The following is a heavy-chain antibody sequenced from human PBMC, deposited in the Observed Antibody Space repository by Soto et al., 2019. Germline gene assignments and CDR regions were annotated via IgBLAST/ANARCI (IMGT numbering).Heavy chain of an antibody. CDR3: ARTGSQFTGAFDI. D-gene: IGHD1-26*01. V-gene: IGHV3-33*01. CDR1: GFTFSSYG. Sequence: PVGSLRLSCAASGFTFSSYGMHWVRQAPGKGLEWVAVIWYDGSNKYYADSVKGRFTISRDNSKNTLYLQMNSLRAEDTAVYYCARTGSQFTGAFDIWGQGTMVTVSS. J-gene: IGHJ3*02. CDR2: IWYDGSNK.